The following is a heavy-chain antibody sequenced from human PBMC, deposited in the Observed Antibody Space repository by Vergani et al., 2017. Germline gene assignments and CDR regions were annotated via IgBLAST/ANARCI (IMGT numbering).Heavy chain of an antibody. CDR1: GFPFSSYS. CDR3: ARDCTSGGCPDNYGMDV. Sequence: EVQLVESGGGLVKPGGSLRLSCAAFGFPFSSYSMNWVRQAPGKGLEWVSFIGSSGPYINYADSVKGRFIISRDNTNNSLFLQLRSLRAEDAAVYYCARDCTSGGCPDNYGMDVWGQGATVTVSS. J-gene: IGHJ6*02. D-gene: IGHD2-8*01. V-gene: IGHV3-21*06. CDR2: IGSSGPYI.